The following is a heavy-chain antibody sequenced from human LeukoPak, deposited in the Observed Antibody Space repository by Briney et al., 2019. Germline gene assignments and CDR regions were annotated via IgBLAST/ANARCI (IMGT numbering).Heavy chain of an antibody. Sequence: ASVKVSCKASGYTFTNYHITWFRQAPGQRLEWMGWIAVHNGDTLYPQKFQGRVTVTTDTSTNTAYMELRSLTSDDTAVYYCARDINGGEDYWGQGTLVTVSS. CDR1: GYTFTNYH. CDR2: IAVHNGDT. V-gene: IGHV1-18*01. D-gene: IGHD3-16*01. J-gene: IGHJ4*02. CDR3: ARDINGGEDY.